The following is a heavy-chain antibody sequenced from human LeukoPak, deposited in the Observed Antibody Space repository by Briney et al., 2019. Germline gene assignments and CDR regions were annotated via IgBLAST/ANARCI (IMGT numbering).Heavy chain of an antibody. D-gene: IGHD3-10*01. CDR1: GASINTYY. V-gene: IGHV4-59*01. J-gene: IGHJ4*02. Sequence: PSESLSLTCTVSGASINTYYWSWIRQPPGKGLEWIGYIYYSGTTSYNPSLKTRVTISIDTSKNQFSLKLSSVTAADTAVYYCARVLRPMASQYYFDYWGQGTLVTVSS. CDR3: ARVLRPMASQYYFDY. CDR2: IYYSGTT.